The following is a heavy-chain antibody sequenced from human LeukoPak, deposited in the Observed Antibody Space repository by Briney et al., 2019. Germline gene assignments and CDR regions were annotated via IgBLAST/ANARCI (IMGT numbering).Heavy chain of an antibody. CDR3: ARDGLMDV. CDR2: ISSNSSTI. V-gene: IGHV3-48*01. J-gene: IGHJ6*03. CDR1: GFTFSSYS. Sequence: GGSLRLSCAASGFTFSSYSMNRVRKAPGKGLEWISYISSNSSTIFYADSVKGRFTISRDNAKNSLYVQMNSLRADDTAIYYCARDGLMDVWGTGTTVTVSS.